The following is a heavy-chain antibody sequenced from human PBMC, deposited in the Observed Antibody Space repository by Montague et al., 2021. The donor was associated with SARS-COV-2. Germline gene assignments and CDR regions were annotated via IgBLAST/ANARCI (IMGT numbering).Heavy chain of an antibody. CDR1: GGSIRSGSYY. J-gene: IGHJ6*02. V-gene: IGHV4-61*02. CDR2: IYSSRSI. D-gene: IGHD4-17*01. Sequence: TLSLTCTVSGGSIRSGSYYWSWIRQPAGKGLEWIGRIYSSRSINYNPSLKSRVTMSVDTSKNQFSLKVSSVTAADTAVYYCARDYGDYSYYYGLDVWGQGTTVTVSS. CDR3: ARDYGDYSYYYGLDV.